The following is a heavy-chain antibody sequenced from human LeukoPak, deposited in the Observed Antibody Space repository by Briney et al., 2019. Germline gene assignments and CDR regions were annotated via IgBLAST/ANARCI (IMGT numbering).Heavy chain of an antibody. D-gene: IGHD4-17*01. CDR3: ARGGPYGDYAFDY. Sequence: SETLSLTCAVYGGSFSGYYWSWIRQPPGKGLEWVGEINHSGSTNYNPSLKSRVTISVDTSKNQFSLKLSSVTAADTAVYYCARGGPYGDYAFDYWGQGTLATVSS. J-gene: IGHJ4*02. V-gene: IGHV4-34*01. CDR2: INHSGST. CDR1: GGSFSGYY.